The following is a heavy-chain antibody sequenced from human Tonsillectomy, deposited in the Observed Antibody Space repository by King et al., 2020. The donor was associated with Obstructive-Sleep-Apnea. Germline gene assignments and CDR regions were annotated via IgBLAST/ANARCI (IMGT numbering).Heavy chain of an antibody. J-gene: IGHJ4*02. CDR3: ARVPQYYFDY. Sequence: VQLVESGGGLVQPGGSLRLSCAASGFTFSSHLMSWVRQAPGKGLEGGANIKQNGSETNYVDSVKGRFTISRDNAKNSLYLQMNSLRAEDTAVYYCARVPQYYFDYWGQGTLVTVSS. V-gene: IGHV3-7*01. CDR1: GFTFSSHL. CDR2: IKQNGSET.